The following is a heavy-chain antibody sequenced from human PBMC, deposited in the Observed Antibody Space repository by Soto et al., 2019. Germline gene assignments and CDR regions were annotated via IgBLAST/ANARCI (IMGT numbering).Heavy chain of an antibody. Sequence: QVQLVQSGAEVKKPGASVKVSCKASGYTFTNYAFSWVRQAPGQGLEWMGWISAYNGNTNYPQKLQGRVTMTTDTSTRTAYLALRSLSSDDTAVYYCARDLAAAGPFDCWGQGTLVTVSS. V-gene: IGHV1-18*01. D-gene: IGHD6-13*01. CDR2: ISAYNGNT. J-gene: IGHJ4*02. CDR3: ARDLAAAGPFDC. CDR1: GYTFTNYA.